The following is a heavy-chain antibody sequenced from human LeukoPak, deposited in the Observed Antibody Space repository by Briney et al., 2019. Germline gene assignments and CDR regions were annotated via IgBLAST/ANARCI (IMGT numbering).Heavy chain of an antibody. Sequence: SETLSLTCSVSGGSITTSYWSWIRQPAGKGLEWIGRIYTSGSTNYNPSLKSRVTMSVDTSKNQFSLKLSSVTAADTAVYYCASGLDYDSSGYYPHWYFDLWGRGTLVTVSS. CDR3: ASGLDYDSSGYYPHWYFDL. CDR1: GGSITTSY. V-gene: IGHV4-4*07. CDR2: IYTSGST. D-gene: IGHD3-22*01. J-gene: IGHJ2*01.